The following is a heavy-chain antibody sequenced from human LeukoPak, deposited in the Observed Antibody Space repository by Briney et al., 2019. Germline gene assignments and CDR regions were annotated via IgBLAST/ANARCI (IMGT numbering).Heavy chain of an antibody. J-gene: IGHJ4*02. CDR2: ISSSSTYI. CDR1: GFTFSSYS. D-gene: IGHD2-15*01. V-gene: IGHV3-21*01. Sequence: KPGGSLRLSCAASGFTFSSYSMNWVRQAPGKGLEWVSSISSSSTYIYYADSVRGRFTISRDNAKNSLYLQMNSLRAEDTAVYYCARDQYTDIVVVVAATFDYWGQGTLVTVSS. CDR3: ARDQYTDIVVVVAATFDY.